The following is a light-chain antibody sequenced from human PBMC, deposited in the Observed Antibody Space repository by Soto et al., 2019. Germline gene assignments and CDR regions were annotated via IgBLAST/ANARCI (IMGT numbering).Light chain of an antibody. J-gene: IGLJ1*01. CDR3: SSYTSSSSYV. V-gene: IGLV2-14*01. Sequence: LTQPASVSGSPGQSITISCTRTSSDVGGYNYVSWYPQHPGKAPKLMIYDVSNRPSGVSNRFPGSKSGNTASLTISGLQAEDEADYYCSSYTSSSSYVFGTGTKVTVL. CDR1: SSDVGGYNY. CDR2: DVS.